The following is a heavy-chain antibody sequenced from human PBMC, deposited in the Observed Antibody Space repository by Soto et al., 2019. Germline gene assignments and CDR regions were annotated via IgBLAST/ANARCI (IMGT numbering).Heavy chain of an antibody. D-gene: IGHD1-26*01. CDR2: IIPIFGTA. J-gene: IGHJ3*02. CDR1: GGTSGNYV. CDR3: ARLVRSGSYFAFDI. Sequence: ASVKVSCKDSGGTSGNYVISWVRQAPGQGLEWMGGIIPIFGTANYAQKFQGRVTITADESTSTAYMELSSLRSEDTAVYYCARLVRSGSYFAFDIWGQGTMVTVS. V-gene: IGHV1-69*13.